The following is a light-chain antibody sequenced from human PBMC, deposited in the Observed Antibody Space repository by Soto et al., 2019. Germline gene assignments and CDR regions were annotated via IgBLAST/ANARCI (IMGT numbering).Light chain of an antibody. Sequence: SYELTQPPSVSVAPGQTARITCGGDNIATKSVHWYQQKPGQAPVLVVYDDIDRPSGTPERISGSNSGNAATLTISRVEAGDEADYYCQVWDAAVIFGGGTKLTVL. V-gene: IGLV3-21*02. CDR3: QVWDAAVI. CDR1: NIATKS. CDR2: DDI. J-gene: IGLJ2*01.